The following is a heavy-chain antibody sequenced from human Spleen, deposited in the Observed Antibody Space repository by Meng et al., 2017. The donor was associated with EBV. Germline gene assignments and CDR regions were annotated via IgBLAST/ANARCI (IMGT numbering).Heavy chain of an antibody. CDR1: GGSIRSSGYY. Sequence: QLQLKKLGPGVVTPSEPLSLPCTVSGGSIRSSGYYWGWIRQPPGKGLECIGGILYGGTTYYNPSLKSRVTISADTSKNEFSLKLSSVTAADTAVYYCARHDISGWYDWLDPWGQGTLVTVSS. CDR3: ARHDISGWYDWLDP. V-gene: IGHV4-39*01. D-gene: IGHD6-19*01. CDR2: ILYGGTT. J-gene: IGHJ5*02.